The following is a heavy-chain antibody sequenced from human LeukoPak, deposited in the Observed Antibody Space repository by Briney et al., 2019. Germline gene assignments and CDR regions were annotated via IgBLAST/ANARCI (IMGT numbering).Heavy chain of an antibody. D-gene: IGHD6-19*01. V-gene: IGHV4-34*01. J-gene: IGHJ4*02. CDR1: GGSFSGYY. CDR3: ARSDKYSSGWYPSYFDY. CDR2: INHSGST. Sequence: PSETLSLTCAVYGGSFSGYYWSWIRQPPGKGLEWIGEINHSGSTNYNPSLKSRVTISVDTSKNQFSLKLSSVTAADTAVYYCARSDKYSSGWYPSYFDYWGQGTLVTVSS.